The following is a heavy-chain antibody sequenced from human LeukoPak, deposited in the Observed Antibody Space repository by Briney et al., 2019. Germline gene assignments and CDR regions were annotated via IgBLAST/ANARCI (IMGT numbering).Heavy chain of an antibody. D-gene: IGHD6-13*01. Sequence: GGSLRLSCAASGLTFSSYSMNWVRQAPGKGLEWVSSISSSSSYIYYADSVKGRFTISRDNAKNSLYLQMNSLRAEDTAVYYCARAGLYSSSPGDYWGQGTLVTVSS. V-gene: IGHV3-21*01. J-gene: IGHJ4*02. CDR3: ARAGLYSSSPGDY. CDR2: ISSSSSYI. CDR1: GLTFSSYS.